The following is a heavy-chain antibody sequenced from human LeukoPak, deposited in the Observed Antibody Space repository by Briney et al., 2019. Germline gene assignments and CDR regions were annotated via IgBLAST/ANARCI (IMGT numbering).Heavy chain of an antibody. Sequence: SSETLSLTCTVSGGSISSYYWSWIRQPAGKGLEWIGRIYTSGSTNYNPSLKSRVTMSVDTSKNQFSLKLSSVTAADTAVSYCARVSWDYDILTGYYGRGNWFDPWGQGTLVTVSS. D-gene: IGHD3-9*01. CDR3: ARVSWDYDILTGYYGRGNWFDP. CDR2: IYTSGST. V-gene: IGHV4-4*07. J-gene: IGHJ5*02. CDR1: GGSISSYY.